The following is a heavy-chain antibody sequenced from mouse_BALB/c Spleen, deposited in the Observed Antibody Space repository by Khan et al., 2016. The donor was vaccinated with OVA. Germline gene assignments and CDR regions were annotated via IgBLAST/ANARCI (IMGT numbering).Heavy chain of an antibody. V-gene: IGHV1-7*01. Sequence: QIQLVQSGAELAKPGASVKMSCKASGYNFSTYWIHWVKQRPGQGLEWIGYIDPSSGYTYYNQRFNDKATLTADKSSSTAYMQLSSLTSEDSAVYYCARDRIDNWGQGTNLTVAP. CDR2: IDPSSGYT. CDR1: GYNFSTYW. CDR3: ARDRIDN. J-gene: IGHJ2*01.